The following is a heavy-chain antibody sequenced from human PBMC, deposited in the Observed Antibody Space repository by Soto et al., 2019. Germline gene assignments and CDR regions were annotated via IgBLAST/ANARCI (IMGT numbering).Heavy chain of an antibody. CDR3: AGGYSGYDFGCSGGSCYSPWFDP. Sequence: SETLSLTCTVSGGSISSYYWSWIRQPAGKGLEWIGRIYTSGSTNYNPSLKSRVTMSVDTSKNQFSLKLSSVTAADTAVYYCAGGYSGYDFGCSGGSCYSPWFDPWGQGTLVTVSS. CDR2: IYTSGST. V-gene: IGHV4-4*07. J-gene: IGHJ5*02. CDR1: GGSISSYY. D-gene: IGHD2-15*01.